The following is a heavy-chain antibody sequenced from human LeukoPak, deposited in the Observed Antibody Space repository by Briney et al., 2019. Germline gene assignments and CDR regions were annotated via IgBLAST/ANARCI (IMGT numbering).Heavy chain of an antibody. Sequence: SETLSLTXAVYGGSFSGYYWSWIRQPPGKGLEWIGEINHSGSTNYNPSLKSRVTISVDTSKNQFSLKLSSVTAADTAVYYCARGYSSGWYYYYYMDVWGKGTTVTVSS. D-gene: IGHD6-19*01. CDR3: ARGYSSGWYYYYYMDV. J-gene: IGHJ6*03. CDR2: INHSGST. V-gene: IGHV4-34*01. CDR1: GGSFSGYY.